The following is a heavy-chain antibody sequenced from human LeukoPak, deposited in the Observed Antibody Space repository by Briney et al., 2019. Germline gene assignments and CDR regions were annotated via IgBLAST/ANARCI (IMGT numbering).Heavy chain of an antibody. V-gene: IGHV4-61*02. CDR3: AREGGDGYNLYYFDY. CDR2: IYTSGST. D-gene: IGHD5-24*01. Sequence: SQTLSLTXTVSGGSISSGSYYWSWIRQPAGKGLEGIGRIYTSGSTNYNPSLKSRVTISVDTSKNQFSLKLSSVTAADTAVYYCAREGGDGYNLYYFDYWGQGTLVTVSS. CDR1: GGSISSGSYY. J-gene: IGHJ4*02.